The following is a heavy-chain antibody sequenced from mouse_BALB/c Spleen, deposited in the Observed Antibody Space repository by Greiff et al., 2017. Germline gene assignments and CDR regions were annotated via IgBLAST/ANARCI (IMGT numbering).Heavy chain of an antibody. CDR1: GFTFSSYT. CDR2: ISNGGGST. J-gene: IGHJ4*01. D-gene: IGHD4-1*01. Sequence: EVNLVESGGGLVQPGGSLKLSCAASGFTFSSYTMSWVRQTPEKRLEWVAYISNGGGSTYYPDTVKGRFTISRDNAKNTLYLQMSSLKSEDTAMYYCARRTGDYAMDYWGQGTSVTVSS. V-gene: IGHV5-12-2*01. CDR3: ARRTGDYAMDY.